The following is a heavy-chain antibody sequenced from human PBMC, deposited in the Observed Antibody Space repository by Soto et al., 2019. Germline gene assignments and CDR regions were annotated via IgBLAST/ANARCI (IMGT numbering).Heavy chain of an antibody. CDR2: INPNSGGT. Sequence: QVQLVQSGAEVKKPGASVKVSCKASGHTFTGYYMHWVRQAPGQGLEWMGWINPNSGGTNYAQKFQGWVTMTRDTSISTAYMELSRLRSDDTAVYYCARGGVPSIAARIYYYYGMDVWGQGTTVTVSS. V-gene: IGHV1-2*04. CDR1: GHTFTGYY. J-gene: IGHJ6*02. CDR3: ARGGVPSIAARIYYYYGMDV. D-gene: IGHD6-6*01.